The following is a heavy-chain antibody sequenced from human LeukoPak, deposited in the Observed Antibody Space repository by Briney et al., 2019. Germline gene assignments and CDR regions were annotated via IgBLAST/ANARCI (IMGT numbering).Heavy chain of an antibody. V-gene: IGHV3-7*01. J-gene: IGHJ4*02. CDR3: AREYF. CDR1: EFTFSGYW. CDR2: IKQDGSQI. Sequence: PGGSLRLSCAASEFTFSGYWMTWVRQAPGKGLEWVASIKQDGSQIYYVDSVKGRFTISRDNAQNSLYLQMNSLRAEDTAIYFCAREYFWGQGTLVTVSS.